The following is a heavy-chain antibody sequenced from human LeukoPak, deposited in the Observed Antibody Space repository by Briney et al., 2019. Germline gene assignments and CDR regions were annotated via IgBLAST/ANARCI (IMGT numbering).Heavy chain of an antibody. CDR3: TRDEVHYDFWSGCYVDWFDP. CDR1: GFTFGDYA. V-gene: IGHV3-49*03. D-gene: IGHD3-3*01. Sequence: GGSLRLSCTASGFTFGDYAMSWFRQAPGKGLESVGFIRSKAYGGTTEYAASVKGRFTISGDDSKSIAYLQMNSLKTEDTAVYYCTRDEVHYDFWSGCYVDWFDPWGQGTLVTVSS. J-gene: IGHJ5*02. CDR2: IRSKAYGGTT.